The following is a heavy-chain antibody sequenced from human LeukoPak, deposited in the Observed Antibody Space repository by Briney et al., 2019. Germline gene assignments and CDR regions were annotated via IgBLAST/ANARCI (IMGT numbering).Heavy chain of an antibody. D-gene: IGHD3-10*01. Sequence: SETLSLTCTVSGGSISSSSYYWGRIRQPPGKGLEWIGSIYYSGSTNYNPSLKSRVTISVDTSKNQFSLKLSSVTAADTAVYYCARALYYCGSGSYSRYYMDVWGKGTTVTISS. CDR3: ARALYYCGSGSYSRYYMDV. J-gene: IGHJ6*03. CDR1: GGSISSSSYY. CDR2: IYYSGST. V-gene: IGHV4-39*07.